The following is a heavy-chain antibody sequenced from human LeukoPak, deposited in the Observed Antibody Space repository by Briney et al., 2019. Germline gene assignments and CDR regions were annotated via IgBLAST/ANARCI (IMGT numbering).Heavy chain of an antibody. D-gene: IGHD3-10*01. Sequence: ASVKVSCKASGYTFNGYNMHWVRQAPGQGLEWMGWINPNSGGTNYAQKFHGRVTMTRDTSISTAYMELSRLTSDDTAVYYCARGNSMVRGIISLGGDDAFDIWGQGTMVTVSS. CDR2: INPNSGGT. J-gene: IGHJ3*02. CDR1: GYTFNGYN. CDR3: ARGNSMVRGIISLGGDDAFDI. V-gene: IGHV1-2*02.